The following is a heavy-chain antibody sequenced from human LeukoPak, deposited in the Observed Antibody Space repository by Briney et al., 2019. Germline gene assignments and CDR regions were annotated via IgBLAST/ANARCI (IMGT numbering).Heavy chain of an antibody. CDR2: IIPIFGTA. J-gene: IGHJ5*02. V-gene: IGHV1-69*13. Sequence: ASVKVSCTASGGTFSSYAISWVRQAPGQGLEWMGGIIPIFGTANYAQKFQGRVTITADESTSTAYMELSSLRSEDTAVYYCARVPQIVGATNRWFDPWGQGTLVTVSS. CDR1: GGTFSSYA. CDR3: ARVPQIVGATNRWFDP. D-gene: IGHD1-26*01.